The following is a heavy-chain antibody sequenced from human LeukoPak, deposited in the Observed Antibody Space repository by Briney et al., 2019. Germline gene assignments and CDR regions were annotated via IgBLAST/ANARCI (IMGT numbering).Heavy chain of an antibody. CDR2: IYYSGST. Sequence: PSETLSLTCTVSGGSISSYYWSWIRQPPGKGLEWIGYIYYSGSTNYNPSLKSRVTISVDTSKNQFSLKLSSVTAADTAVYYCARDRLWFRELNQYYYYGMDVWGKGTTVTVSS. V-gene: IGHV4-59*01. J-gene: IGHJ6*04. CDR1: GGSISSYY. D-gene: IGHD3-10*01. CDR3: ARDRLWFRELNQYYYYGMDV.